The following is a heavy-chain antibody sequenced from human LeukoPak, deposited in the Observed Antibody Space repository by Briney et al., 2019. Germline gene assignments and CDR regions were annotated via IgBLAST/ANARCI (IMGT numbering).Heavy chain of an antibody. D-gene: IGHD3-9*01. CDR1: GGSISSSTSY. J-gene: IGHJ4*02. CDR2: IYYSGST. V-gene: IGHV4-39*01. Sequence: SETLSLTCTVSGGSISSSTSYWGWIRQPPGKGLEWIGSIYYSGSTYYNPSLKSRVTISVDTSKNQFSLKLSSVTAADTAVYYCARQHYDILTGYYSDDYWGQGTLVTVSS. CDR3: ARQHYDILTGYYSDDY.